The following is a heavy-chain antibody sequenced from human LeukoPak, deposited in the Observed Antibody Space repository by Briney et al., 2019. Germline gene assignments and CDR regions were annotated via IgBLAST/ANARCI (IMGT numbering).Heavy chain of an antibody. Sequence: GGSLRLSCAASGFTFSSYEMNWVRQAPGKGLEWVSYISSSGSTIYYADSVKGRFTISRDNAKNTLYMQMNSLRVEDTAVYYCARGQYGEYAFDMWGQGIMVTVSS. CDR2: ISSSGSTI. CDR3: ARGQYGEYAFDM. V-gene: IGHV3-48*03. CDR1: GFTFSSYE. J-gene: IGHJ3*02. D-gene: IGHD4-17*01.